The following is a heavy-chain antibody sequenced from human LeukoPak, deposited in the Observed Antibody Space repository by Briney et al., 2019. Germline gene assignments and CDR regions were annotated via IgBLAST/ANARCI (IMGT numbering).Heavy chain of an antibody. CDR2: MKQDASEK. CDR1: KFTFSSYW. D-gene: IGHD3-10*01. CDR3: ARAKPKNMVRGLIMRRESRYYFDY. J-gene: IGHJ4*02. Sequence: GGSLRLSCAASKFTFSSYWMSWVRQAPGKGLEWVANMKQDASEKYYVDSVKGRFTISRDNAKNSLYLQMNSLRAEDTAVYYCARAKPKNMVRGLIMRRESRYYFDYWGQGTLVTVSS. V-gene: IGHV3-7*03.